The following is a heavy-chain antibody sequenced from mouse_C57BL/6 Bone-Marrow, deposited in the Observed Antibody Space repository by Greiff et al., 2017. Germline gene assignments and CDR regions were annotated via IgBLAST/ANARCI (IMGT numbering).Heavy chain of an antibody. V-gene: IGHV1-22*01. CDR3: ARDLAPYGNYGDY. D-gene: IGHD2-1*01. CDR1: GYTFTDYN. CDR2: INPNNGGT. J-gene: IGHJ2*01. Sequence: VQLQQSGPELVKPGASVKMSCKASGYTFTDYNMHWVKQSHGKSLEWIGYINPNNGGTSYNQKFKGKATLTVNKSSSTAYMELRSLTSEDSAVYYCARDLAPYGNYGDYWGQGTTLTVSS.